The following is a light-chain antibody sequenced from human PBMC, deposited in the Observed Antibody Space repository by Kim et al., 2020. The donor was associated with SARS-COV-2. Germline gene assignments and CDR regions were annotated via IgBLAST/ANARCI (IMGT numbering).Light chain of an antibody. J-gene: IGKJ4*01. CDR2: VAS. CDR1: QSVGTN. Sequence: EIVMTQSPATLSVSPGERATLSCRASQSVGTNLVWYQQKPGQAPRLLISVASFRAAGIPDRFSGSGSGTEFTLTISSLQSEDFAVYYCQQYNKRPVTFGGGTKVEIK. CDR3: QQYNKRPVT. V-gene: IGKV3-15*01.